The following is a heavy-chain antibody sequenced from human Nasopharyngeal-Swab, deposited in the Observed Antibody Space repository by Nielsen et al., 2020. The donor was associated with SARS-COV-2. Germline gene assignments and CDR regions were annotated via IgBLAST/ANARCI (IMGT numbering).Heavy chain of an antibody. D-gene: IGHD2-15*01. J-gene: IGHJ6*03. CDR1: GGSFSGYY. CDR2: INHSGST. CDR3: ARGPGGYGRNYYYYYMDV. Sequence: SETLSLTCAVYGGSFSGYYWSWIRQPPGKGLEWIGEINHSGSTNYDPSLKSRVTISVDTSKNQFSLKLSSVTAADTAVYYCARGPGGYGRNYYYYYMDVWGKGTTVTVSS. V-gene: IGHV4-34*01.